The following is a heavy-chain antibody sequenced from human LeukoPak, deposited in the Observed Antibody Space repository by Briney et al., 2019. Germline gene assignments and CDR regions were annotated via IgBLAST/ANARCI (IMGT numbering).Heavy chain of an antibody. D-gene: IGHD3-10*01. CDR2: ISYDGSNK. CDR3: ATTSMVRGVIKAFDI. V-gene: IGHV3-30*03. CDR1: GFTFSSYG. J-gene: IGHJ3*02. Sequence: GGSLRLSCAASGFTFSSYGMHWVRQAPGKGLEWVAVISYDGSNKYYADSVKGRFTISRDNSKNTLYLQMNSLRAEDTAVYYCATTSMVRGVIKAFDIWGQGTVVTVSS.